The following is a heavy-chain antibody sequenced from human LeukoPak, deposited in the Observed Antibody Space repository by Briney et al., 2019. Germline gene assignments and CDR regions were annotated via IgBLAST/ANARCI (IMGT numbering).Heavy chain of an antibody. CDR1: GGSISSSSYY. J-gene: IGHJ3*02. Sequence: PSETLSLTCTVSGGSISSSSYYWGWIRQPPGKGLEWIGSIYYSGSTYYNPSLKSRVTISVDTSKNQFSLKLGSVTAADTAVYYCARHDPATATLGAFDIWGQGTMVTVSS. D-gene: IGHD2-15*01. V-gene: IGHV4-39*01. CDR2: IYYSGST. CDR3: ARHDPATATLGAFDI.